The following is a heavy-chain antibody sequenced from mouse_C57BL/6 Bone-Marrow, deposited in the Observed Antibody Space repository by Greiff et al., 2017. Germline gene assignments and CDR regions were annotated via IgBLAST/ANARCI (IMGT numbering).Heavy chain of an antibody. D-gene: IGHD1-1*01. J-gene: IGHJ4*01. V-gene: IGHV1-26*01. CDR1: GYTFTDYY. CDR3: AFPTVVPSMDY. Sequence: VQLQQSGPELVKPGASVKISCKASGYTFTDYYMNWVKQSHGKSLEWIGDINPNNGGTSYNQKFKGKATLTVDKSSSTAYMELRSLTSEDSAVYYCAFPTVVPSMDYWGQGTSVTVSS. CDR2: INPNNGGT.